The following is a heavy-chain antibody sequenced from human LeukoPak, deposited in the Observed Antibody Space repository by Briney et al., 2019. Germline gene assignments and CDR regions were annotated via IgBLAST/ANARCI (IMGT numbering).Heavy chain of an antibody. Sequence: PGGSLRLSCAASGFTVSSNYMSWVRQAPGKGLEWVSVIYSGGSTYYADSVKGRFTISRDNSKNTLYLQMNSLRAEDTAVYYCARDISSGPYGGPYYSMDVWGKGTTVTVSS. CDR1: GFTVSSNY. V-gene: IGHV3-53*01. D-gene: IGHD3-22*01. CDR3: ARDISSGPYGGPYYSMDV. J-gene: IGHJ6*03. CDR2: IYSGGST.